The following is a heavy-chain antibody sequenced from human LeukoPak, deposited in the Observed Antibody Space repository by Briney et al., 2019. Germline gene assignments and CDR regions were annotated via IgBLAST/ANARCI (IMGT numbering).Heavy chain of an antibody. CDR1: GDSVSSNSAA. J-gene: IGHJ6*03. Sequence: PSQTLSLTCAISGDSVSSNSAAWNWIRQSPSRGLEWLGRTYYRSKWYNDYAVSVKSRITINPDTSKNQFSLQLNSVTPEDTAVYYCARARSSCTRLYYYYYMDVWGKGTTVTVSS. D-gene: IGHD2-2*01. CDR2: TYYRSKWYN. CDR3: ARARSSCTRLYYYYYMDV. V-gene: IGHV6-1*01.